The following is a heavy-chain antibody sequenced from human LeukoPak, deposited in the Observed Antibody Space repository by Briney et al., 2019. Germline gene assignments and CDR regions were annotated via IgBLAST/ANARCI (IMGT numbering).Heavy chain of an antibody. CDR2: INHSGST. D-gene: IGHD5-24*01. Sequence: SETLSLTCAVSGYSISSGYYWTWIRQPPGRGLEWIGEINHSGSTNYNPSLKSRVTISVDTSKSQFSLKLNSVTAADTAMYYCARGRDPYWGQGTLVTVSS. J-gene: IGHJ4*02. CDR3: ARGRDPY. CDR1: GYSISSGYY. V-gene: IGHV4-34*01.